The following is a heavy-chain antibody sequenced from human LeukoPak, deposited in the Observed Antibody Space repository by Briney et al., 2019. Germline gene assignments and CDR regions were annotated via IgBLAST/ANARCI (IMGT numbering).Heavy chain of an antibody. V-gene: IGHV4-31*03. J-gene: IGHJ4*02. D-gene: IGHD3-22*01. CDR2: IYYSGST. CDR1: GGSISSGGYY. Sequence: TSQTLSLTCTVSGGSISSGGYYWSWIRQHPGKGLEWIGYIYYSGSTYYNPSLKSRVTISVDTSKNQFSLKLSSVTAADTAVYYCARGPTRATRTKGYYYDSSGYYYVWGQGTLVTVSS. CDR3: ARGPTRATRTKGYYYDSSGYYYV.